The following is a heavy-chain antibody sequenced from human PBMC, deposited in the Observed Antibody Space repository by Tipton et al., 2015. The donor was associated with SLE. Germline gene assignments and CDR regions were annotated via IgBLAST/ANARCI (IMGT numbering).Heavy chain of an antibody. D-gene: IGHD5-12*01. CDR3: ARRVLISGFDP. V-gene: IGHV4-39*07. J-gene: IGHJ5*02. Sequence: GLVKPSETLSLICAVSGGSITSNSHYWVWIRQPPGKGLEWIGSISSAGSTYYNPSLKSRITISVDTSKNQFSLNLTSVTAADTAVYYCARRVLISGFDPWGQGMLVTVSS. CDR1: GGSITSNSHY. CDR2: ISSAGST.